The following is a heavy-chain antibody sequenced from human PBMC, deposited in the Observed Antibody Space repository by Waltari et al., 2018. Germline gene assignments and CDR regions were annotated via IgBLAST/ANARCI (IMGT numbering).Heavy chain of an antibody. CDR3: AREECSSTSWVKGGGVDI. CDR1: GGPFSRSA. CDR2: IIPIFGTA. J-gene: IGHJ3*02. V-gene: IGHV1-69*13. Sequence: QVQLVQSGAEVKKPGSSVKLSCKASGGPFSRSALRCVPQSPGQGLYWMGRIIPIFGTANYAKKFQGRVTITADKSTSTAYMELSSLRYEDTAVYEWAREECSSTSWVKGGGVDIWGKGKRVTVSS. D-gene: IGHD2-2*01.